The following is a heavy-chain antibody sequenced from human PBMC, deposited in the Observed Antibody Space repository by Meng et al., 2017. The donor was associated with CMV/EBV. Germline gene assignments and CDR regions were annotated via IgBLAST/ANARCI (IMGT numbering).Heavy chain of an antibody. CDR2: IYYSGST. CDR1: GGSISSSSYY. J-gene: IGHJ4*02. CDR3: ARTNGPWTAMADY. D-gene: IGHD5-18*01. Sequence: SETLSLTCTVSGGSISSSSYYWGWLRQPPGMGLGWIGSIYYSGSTYYNPSLKSRVTLSVDTSKNQFSLKLSSVTAADTAVYYCARTNGPWTAMADYWGQGTLVTVSS. V-gene: IGHV4-39*07.